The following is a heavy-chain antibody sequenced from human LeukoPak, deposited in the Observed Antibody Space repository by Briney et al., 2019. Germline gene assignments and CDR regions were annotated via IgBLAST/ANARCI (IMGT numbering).Heavy chain of an antibody. CDR1: GFTVSSNY. J-gene: IGHJ4*02. Sequence: GGSLRLSCAASGFTVSSNYMSWVRQAPGKGLEWVSVIYSGGSTYYADSVKGRFTISRDNSKNTLYLQMNSLRAEDTAVYYCAKSASYDYGDCIDYWGQGTLVTVSS. CDR2: IYSGGST. V-gene: IGHV3-53*05. D-gene: IGHD4-17*01. CDR3: AKSASYDYGDCIDY.